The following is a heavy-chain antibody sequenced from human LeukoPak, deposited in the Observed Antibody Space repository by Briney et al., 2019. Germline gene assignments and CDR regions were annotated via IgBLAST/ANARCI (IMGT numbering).Heavy chain of an antibody. J-gene: IGHJ6*03. CDR2: ISSSGSTI. Sequence: PGGSLRLSCAASGFTFSSYEMNWVRQAPGKGLEWVSYISSSGSTIYYADSVKGRFTISRDNAKNSLYLQMNSLRAEDTAVYYCALGPGRPDYYYYYMDVWGKGTTVTVSS. V-gene: IGHV3-48*03. D-gene: IGHD1-14*01. CDR1: GFTFSSYE. CDR3: ALGPGRPDYYYYYMDV.